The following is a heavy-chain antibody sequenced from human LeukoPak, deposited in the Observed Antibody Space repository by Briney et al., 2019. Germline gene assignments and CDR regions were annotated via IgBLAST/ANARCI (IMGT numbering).Heavy chain of an antibody. J-gene: IGHJ4*02. CDR1: GYSFTTHW. D-gene: IGHD2-8*01. CDR3: ARTYCTNGVCPHFDY. Sequence: LGESLKISCKASGYSFTTHWIGWVRQMPGKGLEWMGIIYPGDSDTRYSPSFQGQVTIPADKSISTAYLQWSSLKASDTAMYYCARTYCTNGVCPHFDYWGQGTLVTVSS. V-gene: IGHV5-51*01. CDR2: IYPGDSDT.